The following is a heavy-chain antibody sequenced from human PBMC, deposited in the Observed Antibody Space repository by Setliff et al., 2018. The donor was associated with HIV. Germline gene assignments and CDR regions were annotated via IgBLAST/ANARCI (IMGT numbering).Heavy chain of an antibody. V-gene: IGHV4-39*07. CDR1: GGSIISSNSH. Sequence: ASETLSLTCSVSGGSIISSNSHWCWIRQPPGKGLEWIGEIYHSGSTNYNPSLKSRLTMSVDTSKNQFSLRLSSVTAADTAVYYCARDGRDVHYWGQGTLVTVSS. CDR2: IYHSGST. J-gene: IGHJ4*02. CDR3: ARDGRDVHY.